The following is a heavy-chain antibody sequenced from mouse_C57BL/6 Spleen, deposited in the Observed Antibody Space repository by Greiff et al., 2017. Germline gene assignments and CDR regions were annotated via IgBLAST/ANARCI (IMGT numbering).Heavy chain of an antibody. CDR2: IYPGDGDT. V-gene: IGHV1-80*01. Sequence: LVESGASVKISCKASGYAFSSYWMNWVKQRPGKGLEWIGQIYPGDGDTNYNGKFKGKATLTADKSSSTAYMQLSSLTSEDSAVYFCARCGITTVVAPRYFDVWGTGTTVTVSS. CDR1: GYAFSSYW. CDR3: ARCGITTVVAPRYFDV. J-gene: IGHJ1*03. D-gene: IGHD1-1*01.